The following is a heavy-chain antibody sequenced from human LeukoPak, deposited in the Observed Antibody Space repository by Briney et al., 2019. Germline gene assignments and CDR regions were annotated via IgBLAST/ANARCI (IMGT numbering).Heavy chain of an antibody. Sequence: GGSLRLSCAASGFTFSSYSMNWVRQAPGKGLEWVSHINSNSKTIYYTDSVKGRFTISRDNAKNSLYLQMNSQRAEDTAVYYCARDYPRSFSSDYWGQGTLVTVSS. CDR3: ARDYPRSFSSDY. V-gene: IGHV3-48*01. CDR1: GFTFSSYS. CDR2: INSNSKTI. D-gene: IGHD3-3*02. J-gene: IGHJ4*02.